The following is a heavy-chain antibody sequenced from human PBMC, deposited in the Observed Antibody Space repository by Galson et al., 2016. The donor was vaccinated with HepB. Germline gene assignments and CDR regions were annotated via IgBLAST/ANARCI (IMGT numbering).Heavy chain of an antibody. J-gene: IGHJ4*02. D-gene: IGHD4-17*01. Sequence: SLRLSCAASGFTFSSDAMSWVRQAPEKGLEWVSGISASGAGTYYADSVKGRFTISRDKFKNTLYLQMNSLRADDTALYYCAKDRDHFGDYVFDYWGQGTLVTVSS. CDR3: AKDRDHFGDYVFDY. CDR1: GFTFSSDA. CDR2: ISASGAGT. V-gene: IGHV3-23*01.